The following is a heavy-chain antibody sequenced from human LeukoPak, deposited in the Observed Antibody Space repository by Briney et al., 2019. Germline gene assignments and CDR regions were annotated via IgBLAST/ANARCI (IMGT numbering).Heavy chain of an antibody. Sequence: ASVKVSCKASGYTFPSYYMHWVRQAPGQGLEWMGIINPSGGSTSYAQKFQGRVTMTRDTSTSTAYMELSSLRSEDTAVYYCARDLTPHYGGKGMGFDYWGQGTLVTVSS. CDR1: GYTFPSYY. CDR3: ARDLTPHYGGKGMGFDY. CDR2: INPSGGST. V-gene: IGHV1-46*01. J-gene: IGHJ4*02. D-gene: IGHD4-23*01.